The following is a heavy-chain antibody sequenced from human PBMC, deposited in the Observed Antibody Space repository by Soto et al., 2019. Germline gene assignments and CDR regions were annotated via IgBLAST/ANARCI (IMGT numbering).Heavy chain of an antibody. V-gene: IGHV4-39*01. CDR3: AWVPLSSCSGGDCIPYSYSAIDY. CDR1: GGSISTSSFY. J-gene: IGHJ4*02. CDR2: IYYRGNT. Sequence: QLQLQESGPGLVKPSEALSLTCVVSGGSISTSSFYWGCIRQPPGKGLEWIGTIYYRGNTYYNPSLRSRVTISVDTSRNQFSLNLGSVTAADTAVYFCAWVPLSSCSGGDCIPYSYSAIDYWGQGALVTVSS. D-gene: IGHD2-21*02.